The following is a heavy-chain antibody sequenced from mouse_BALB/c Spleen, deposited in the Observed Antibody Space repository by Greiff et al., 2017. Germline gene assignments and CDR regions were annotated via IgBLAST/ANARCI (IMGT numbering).Heavy chain of an antibody. CDR2: IWGGGST. CDR3: ARNYCGNCGAMDY. V-gene: IGHV2-6-4*01. J-gene: IGHJ4*01. CDR1: GFSLTSYG. Sequence: QVQLKESGPGLVAPSQSLSITCTVSGFSLTSYGVHWVRQPPGKGLEWLGMIWGGGSTDYNSALKSRLSISKDNSKSQVFLKMNSLQTDDTAMYYCARNYCGNCGAMDYWGQGTSVTVSS. D-gene: IGHD2-1*01.